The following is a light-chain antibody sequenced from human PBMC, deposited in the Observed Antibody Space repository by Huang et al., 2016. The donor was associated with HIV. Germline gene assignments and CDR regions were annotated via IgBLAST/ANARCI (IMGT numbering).Light chain of an antibody. Sequence: DIQMTQSPSSLFASVGDRVTITCRASQNIGRYLNWYQQKPGKAPKILIYSASTLQSGVPSRFNGGGSGTYFTLTIRGLQPEDFATYHCQQSYNTPRTFGQGTKVEMK. CDR2: SAS. CDR1: QNIGRY. J-gene: IGKJ1*01. CDR3: QQSYNTPRT. V-gene: IGKV1-39*01.